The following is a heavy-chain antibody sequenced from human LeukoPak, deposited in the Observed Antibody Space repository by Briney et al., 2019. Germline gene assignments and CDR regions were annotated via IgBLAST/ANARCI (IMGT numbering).Heavy chain of an antibody. CDR1: GYTFTSYG. CDR2: ISAYNGNT. J-gene: IGHJ4*02. Sequence: ASVKVSCKASGYTFTSYGISWVRQAPGQGLEWMGWISAYNGNTNYAQKLQGRVTMTTDTSASTAYMELRSLRSDDTAVYYCVRVSQWELLSMDFDYWGQGTLVTVSS. V-gene: IGHV1-18*01. D-gene: IGHD1-26*01. CDR3: VRVSQWELLSMDFDY.